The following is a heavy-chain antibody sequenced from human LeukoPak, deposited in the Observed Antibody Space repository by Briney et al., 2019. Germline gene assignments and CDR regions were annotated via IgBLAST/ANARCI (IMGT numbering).Heavy chain of an antibody. D-gene: IGHD3-10*01. V-gene: IGHV1-24*01. CDR3: ATLTGSGSYYNGYYYGMDV. J-gene: IGHJ6*04. CDR1: GYTLTELS. CDR2: FDPEDGET. Sequence: ASVKVSCKVSGYTLTELSMHWVRQAPGKGLEWMGGFDPEDGETIYAQKLQGRVTMTEDTSTDTAYMELSSLRSEDTAVYYCATLTGSGSYYNGYYYGMDVWGKGTTVTVSS.